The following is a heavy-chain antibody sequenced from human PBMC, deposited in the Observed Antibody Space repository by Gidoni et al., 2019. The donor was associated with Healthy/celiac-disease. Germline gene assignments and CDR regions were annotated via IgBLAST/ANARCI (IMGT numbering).Heavy chain of an antibody. CDR1: GRPISSYY. J-gene: IGHJ4*02. CDR3: ARAGIVGARVFDY. V-gene: IGHV4-59*08. CDR2: IYDSGST. D-gene: IGHD1-26*01. Sequence: QVQLQESGPGLVKPSETLSLTCTVSGRPISSYYWSWIRPPPGKGLEWIGYIYDSGSTNYNPARKSRVTISVDTSKNQFSLKLSSVTAADTAVYYCARAGIVGARVFDYWGQGTLVTVSS.